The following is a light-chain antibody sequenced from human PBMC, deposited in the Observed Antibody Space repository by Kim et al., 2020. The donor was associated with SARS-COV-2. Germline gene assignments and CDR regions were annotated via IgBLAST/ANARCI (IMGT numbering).Light chain of an antibody. Sequence: GRSFTIAGTGTSSHVGGYTYVSWYQQHPGKAPKLMIYEVSKRPSGVPDRFSGSKSGNTASLTVSGLQAEDEADYYCSSYAGSNNLVFGGGTQLTVL. J-gene: IGLJ2*01. CDR3: SSYAGSNNLV. CDR1: SSHVGGYTY. V-gene: IGLV2-8*01. CDR2: EVS.